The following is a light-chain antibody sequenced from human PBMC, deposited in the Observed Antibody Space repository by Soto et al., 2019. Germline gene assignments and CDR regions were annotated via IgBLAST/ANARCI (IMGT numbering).Light chain of an antibody. CDR3: CTYAGSSTFLV. Sequence: QSVLTQPASVSGSPGQSITISCTGTSSEVGSYNLVSWYQQHPGKAPKVMIYEGSKRPSGVSNRFSGSKSGNTASLTISGLQAEDEADDNSCTYAGSSTFLVVGG. J-gene: IGLJ2*01. V-gene: IGLV2-23*03. CDR2: EGS. CDR1: SSEVGSYNL.